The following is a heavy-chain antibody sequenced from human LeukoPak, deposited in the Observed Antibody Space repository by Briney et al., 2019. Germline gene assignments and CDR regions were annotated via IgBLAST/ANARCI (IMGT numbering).Heavy chain of an antibody. J-gene: IGHJ3*02. CDR3: AREGRAGATTAFDI. D-gene: IGHD1-26*01. V-gene: IGHV4-59*12. CDR1: GGSISSYY. CDR2: IYYSGST. Sequence: PSETLSLTCTVSGGSISSYYWSWIRQPPGKGLEWIGYIYYSGSTNYNPSLKSRVTISVDTSKNQFSLKLSSVTAADTAVYYCAREGRAGATTAFDIWGQGTMVTVSS.